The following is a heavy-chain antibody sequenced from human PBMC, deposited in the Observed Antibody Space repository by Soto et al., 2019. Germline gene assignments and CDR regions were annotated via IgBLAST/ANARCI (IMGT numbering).Heavy chain of an antibody. V-gene: IGHV4-39*01. Sequence: QLQLLESGPGLVKPSETLSLTCTVSGVSITNTSYYWGWIRQPPGKGLEWIGTIYFSGSTFYNPSLKSRLTISVDTSKNQFSLRLSSVTAADTAVYYCARHGSYWGQGTLVAVSS. J-gene: IGHJ4*02. CDR1: GVSITNTSYY. CDR3: ARHGSY. CDR2: IYFSGST.